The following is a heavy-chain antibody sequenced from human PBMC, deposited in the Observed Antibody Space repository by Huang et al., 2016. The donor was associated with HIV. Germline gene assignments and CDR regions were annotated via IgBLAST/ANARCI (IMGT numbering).Heavy chain of an antibody. CDR3: ARSDSDIGGNDWFDP. J-gene: IGHJ5*02. D-gene: IGHD2-15*01. Sequence: QVQLQQWGAGLLKPSEKLSLTCAVNGGSVFGHYWSWIRQPPGKGLEWIAEINHSGTTNYSPSSKSRVSISVAISHNQVSLKLSSVTAADTAIYYCARSDSDIGGNDWFDPWGQGNPVTVSS. CDR2: INHSGTT. CDR1: GGSVFGHY. V-gene: IGHV4-34*01.